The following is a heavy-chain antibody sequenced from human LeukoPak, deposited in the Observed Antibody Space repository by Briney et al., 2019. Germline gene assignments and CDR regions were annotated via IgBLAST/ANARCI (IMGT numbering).Heavy chain of an antibody. CDR3: AKDGEECSSTSCYTRSSYNWFDP. CDR1: GFTFSSYA. Sequence: GGSLRLSGAASGFTFSSYAMSWVRQAPGKGLEWVSGISGSGGSTYYADSVKGRFTISRDNSNNTLYLQMNSLRVEDTAVYYCAKDGEECSSTSCYTRSSYNWFDPWGQGTLVTVSS. V-gene: IGHV3-23*01. J-gene: IGHJ5*02. D-gene: IGHD2-2*02. CDR2: ISGSGGST.